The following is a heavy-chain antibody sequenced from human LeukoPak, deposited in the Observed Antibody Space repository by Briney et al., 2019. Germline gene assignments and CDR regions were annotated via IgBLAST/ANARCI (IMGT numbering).Heavy chain of an antibody. CDR3: ARSVPDYTRFDY. CDR1: GNYW. D-gene: IGHD4-11*01. CDR2: FKTKYNQV. V-gene: IGHV3-23*05. Sequence: GGSLRLSCAASGNYWMHWVRQVPGKGLEWVSTFKTKYNQVYYAESVRGRFTISTDNSNNTVYLQMNSLRAEDTALYYCARSVPDYTRFDYWGQGALVTVSS. J-gene: IGHJ4*02.